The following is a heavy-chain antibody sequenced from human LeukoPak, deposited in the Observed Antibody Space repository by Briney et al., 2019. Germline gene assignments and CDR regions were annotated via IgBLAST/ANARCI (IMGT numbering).Heavy chain of an antibody. CDR3: ARQITMVRGDTRKTYDY. D-gene: IGHD3-10*01. CDR1: GFTFSSYS. Sequence: GGSLRLSCAASGFTFSSYSMNWVRQAPGKGLEWVSSISSSSSYIYYADSVKGRFTISRDNAKNSLYLQINSLRAEDTAVYYCARQITMVRGDTRKTYDYWGQGTLVTVSS. J-gene: IGHJ4*02. CDR2: ISSSSSYI. V-gene: IGHV3-21*01.